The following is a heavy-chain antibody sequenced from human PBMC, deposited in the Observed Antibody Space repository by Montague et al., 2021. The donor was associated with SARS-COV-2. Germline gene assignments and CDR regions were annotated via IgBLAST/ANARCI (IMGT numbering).Heavy chain of an antibody. D-gene: IGHD3-3*01. CDR1: GFTFNTYA. J-gene: IGHJ2*01. CDR3: AKDAYYDFWSGWYFDL. Sequence: SLRLSCATSGFTFNTYALHWVRQAPGKGLEWVSAISGSGGSTYYADSVKGRFTISRDNSKNTLYLQMNSLRAEDTAVYYCAKDAYYDFWSGWYFDLWGRGTLVTVSS. CDR2: ISGSGGST. V-gene: IGHV3-23*01.